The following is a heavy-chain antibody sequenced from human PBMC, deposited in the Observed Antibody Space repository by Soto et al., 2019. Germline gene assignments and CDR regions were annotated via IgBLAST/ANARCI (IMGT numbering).Heavy chain of an antibody. V-gene: IGHV4-39*01. J-gene: IGHJ5*02. D-gene: IGHD3-3*01. CDR1: DGSIISSSYY. CDR2: IYYSGST. Sequence: ETLSLTCTVSDGSIISSSYYWGWIRQPPGKGLEWIGSIYYSGSTYYNPSLKSRVTISVDTSKNQFSLKLSSVTAADTAVYYCARHFFRFLEWLLSPGFDPWGQGTLVTVSS. CDR3: ARHFFRFLEWLLSPGFDP.